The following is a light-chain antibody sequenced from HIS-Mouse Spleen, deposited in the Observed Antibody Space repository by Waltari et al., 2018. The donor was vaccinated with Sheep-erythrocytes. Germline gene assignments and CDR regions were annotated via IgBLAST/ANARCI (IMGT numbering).Light chain of an antibody. V-gene: IGLV2-14*03. CDR3: SSYTSSSTSWV. Sequence: SALTQPASVSGSPGQSITLSCTGTSTDVWGYKHFSLYQQHPGKAPNLMIYDFSNRPSGVSNRFSGSKSGNTASLTISGLQAEDEADYYCSSYTSSSTSWVFGGGTKLTVL. CDR1: STDVWGYKH. CDR2: DFS. J-gene: IGLJ3*02.